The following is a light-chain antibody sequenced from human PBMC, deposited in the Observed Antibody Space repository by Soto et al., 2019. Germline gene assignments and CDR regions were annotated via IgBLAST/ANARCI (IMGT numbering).Light chain of an antibody. V-gene: IGKV2-28*01. CDR1: QRLLHSNGNIF. J-gene: IGKJ2*01. CDR3: MQALQTPDT. Sequence: EIVMTQSPPSLTVTPGEPASISCSSSQRLLHSNGNIFLDWYLQKPGQSPQLLIYLGFNRASGVPDRVSGSAAGTDFTLKISRVEAEDAGVYYCMQALQTPDTFGQGTKLEIK. CDR2: LGF.